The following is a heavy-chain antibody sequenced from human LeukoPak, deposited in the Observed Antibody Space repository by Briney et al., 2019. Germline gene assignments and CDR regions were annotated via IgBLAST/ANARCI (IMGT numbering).Heavy chain of an antibody. Sequence: GGSLRLSCAASGFTLSNYAMHWVRQAPGKGLEWVTVISTDGKDKKYADSVKGRFAISRDNSKNTLDLQMNSLRAEDTAVYYCAKDQKWGPADYYFDSWGQGTLVTVSS. V-gene: IGHV3-30*18. CDR3: AKDQKWGPADYYFDS. CDR1: GFTLSNYA. CDR2: ISTDGKDK. J-gene: IGHJ4*02. D-gene: IGHD2-2*01.